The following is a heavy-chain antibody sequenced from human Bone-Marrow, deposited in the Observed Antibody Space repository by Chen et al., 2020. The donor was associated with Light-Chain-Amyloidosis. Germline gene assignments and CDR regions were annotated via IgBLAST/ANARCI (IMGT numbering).Heavy chain of an antibody. CDR1: GFTFSSYG. CDR2: ISYDGSNK. J-gene: IGHJ6*02. Sequence: QVQLVESGGGVVQPGRSLRLSCAASGFTFSSYGMHWVRQAPGKGLERVAVISYDGSNKYYADSVKGRFTISRDNSKNTLYLQMNSLRAEDTAVYYCAKDGTSGSYFYYYYGMDVWGQGTTVTVSS. V-gene: IGHV3-30*18. CDR3: AKDGTSGSYFYYYYGMDV. D-gene: IGHD1-26*01.